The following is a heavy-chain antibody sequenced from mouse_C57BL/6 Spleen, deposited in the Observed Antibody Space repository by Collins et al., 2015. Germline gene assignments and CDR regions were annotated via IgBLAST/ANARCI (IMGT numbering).Heavy chain of an antibody. J-gene: IGHJ4*01. D-gene: IGHD4-1*02. CDR2: IRLKSDNYAT. CDR3: TLSTGNAMDY. CDR1: GFTFSNYW. V-gene: IGHV6-3*01. Sequence: EVKLEESGGGLVQPGGSMKLSCVASGFTFSNYWMNWVRQSPEKGLEWVAQIRLKSDNYATHYAESVKGRFTISRDDSKSSVYLQMNNLRAEDTGIYYCTLSTGNAMDYWGQGTSVTVSS.